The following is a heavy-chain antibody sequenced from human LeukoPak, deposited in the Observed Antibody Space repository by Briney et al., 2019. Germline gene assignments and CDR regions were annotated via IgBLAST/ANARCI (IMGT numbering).Heavy chain of an antibody. J-gene: IGHJ5*02. CDR2: INPNSGGT. V-gene: IGHV1-2*02. CDR3: ARDSAVWGSLNWFDP. D-gene: IGHD3-16*01. CDR1: GYTFTGYY. Sequence: GASVKVSCKASGYTFTGYYMHWVRQAPGQGLEWRGWINPNSGGTNYAQKFQGRVTMTRDTSISTAYMELSRLRSDDTAVYYCARDSAVWGSLNWFDPWGQGTLVTVSS.